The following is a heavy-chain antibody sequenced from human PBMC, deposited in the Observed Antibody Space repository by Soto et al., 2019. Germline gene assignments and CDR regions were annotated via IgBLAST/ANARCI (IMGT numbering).Heavy chain of an antibody. CDR3: ALAVRIAAASRWWVYFDY. Sequence: SGPTQVNPTQTLTLTCTFSGFSLSTSGVGVGWIRQPPGKALECLALIDGNDDKRYSPSLKSSLTITKDTSSNQVVLTITNMDPVDTATYYGALAVRIAAASRWWVYFDYWGQGTLVTVSS. CDR2: IDGNDDK. V-gene: IGHV2-5*01. D-gene: IGHD6-13*01. J-gene: IGHJ4*02. CDR1: GFSLSTSGVG.